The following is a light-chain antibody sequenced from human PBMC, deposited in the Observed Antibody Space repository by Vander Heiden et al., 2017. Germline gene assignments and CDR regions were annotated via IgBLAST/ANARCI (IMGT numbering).Light chain of an antibody. J-gene: IGKJ4*01. Sequence: DIVMTQSPDSLAVSLGERATINCKSSQTVLYSSNNKDYLAWYQQKPRQPPKLLISWASTRESGVPDRFSGSGSGTDFTLTISSLQAEDVAVYYCQQDDNTPLTFGGGTKVEIK. CDR2: WAS. V-gene: IGKV4-1*01. CDR1: QTVLYSSNNKDY. CDR3: QQDDNTPLT.